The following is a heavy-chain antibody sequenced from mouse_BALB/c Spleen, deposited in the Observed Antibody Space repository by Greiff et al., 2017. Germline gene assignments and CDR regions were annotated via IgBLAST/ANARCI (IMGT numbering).Heavy chain of an antibody. CDR2: ISSGGSYT. CDR1: GFTFSSYA. CDR3: AMDNYDYDIFAY. D-gene: IGHD2-4*01. Sequence: EVKLMESGGGLVKPGGSLKLSCAASGFTFSSYAMSWVRQSPEKRLEWVAEISSGGSYTYYPDTVTGRFTISRDNAKNTLYLEMSSLRSEDTAMYYCAMDNYDYDIFAYWGQGTLVTVSA. V-gene: IGHV5-9-4*01. J-gene: IGHJ3*01.